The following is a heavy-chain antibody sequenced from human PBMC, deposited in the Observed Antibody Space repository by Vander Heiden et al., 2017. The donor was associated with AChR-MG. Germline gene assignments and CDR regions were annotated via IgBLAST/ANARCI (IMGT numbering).Heavy chain of an antibody. CDR3: ASRYCSSTSCYEGSYYDYGMDV. J-gene: IGHJ6*02. D-gene: IGHD2-2*01. Sequence: QLQLQESGPGLVKPSETLSLTCTVSGGSISSSSYYCGWIRPPPGKGLEWIGSIDYSGSTYYNPSLKRRVTISVDTSKNQFSLKLSSGTAADTAVYYCASRYCSSTSCYEGSYYDYGMDVWGQGTTVTVSS. CDR1: GGSISSSSYY. CDR2: IDYSGST. V-gene: IGHV4-39*01.